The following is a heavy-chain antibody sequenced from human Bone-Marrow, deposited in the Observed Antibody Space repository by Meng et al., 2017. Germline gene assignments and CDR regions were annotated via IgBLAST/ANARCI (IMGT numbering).Heavy chain of an antibody. V-gene: IGHV3-48*03. D-gene: IGHD6-19*01. J-gene: IGHJ3*02. Sequence: GESLKISCAASGFTFSSYEMNWVRQAPGKGLEWVSYISSSGSTIYYADSVKGRFTISRDNAKNSLYLQMNSLRAEDTAVYYCARDFGAYSSGWYTAHAFDIWGQGTMVTVSS. CDR1: GFTFSSYE. CDR3: ARDFGAYSSGWYTAHAFDI. CDR2: ISSSGSTI.